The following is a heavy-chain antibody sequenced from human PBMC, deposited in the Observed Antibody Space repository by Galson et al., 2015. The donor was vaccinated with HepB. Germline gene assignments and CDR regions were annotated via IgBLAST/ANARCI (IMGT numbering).Heavy chain of an antibody. D-gene: IGHD6-13*01. V-gene: IGHV5-51*01. CDR1: GYSFTSYW. CDR2: IYPGDSDT. CDR3: ARLVAAAGTPSPPTDY. J-gene: IGHJ4*02. Sequence: QSGAEVKKPGESLKISCTGSGYSFTSYWIGWVRQMPGKGLEWMGIIYPGDSDTRYSPSFQGQVTISADKSISTAYLQWSSLKASDTAMYYCARLVAAAGTPSPPTDYWGQGTLVTVSS.